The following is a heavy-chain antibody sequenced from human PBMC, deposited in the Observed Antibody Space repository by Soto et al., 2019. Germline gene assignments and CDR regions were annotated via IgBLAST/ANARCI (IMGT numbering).Heavy chain of an antibody. V-gene: IGHV4-59*08. CDR2: IYYSGST. J-gene: IGHJ6*02. D-gene: IGHD2-2*01. CDR1: GGSISSYY. Sequence: SETLSLTCTVSGGSISSYYWSWIRQPPGKGLEWIGYIYYSGSTNYNPSLKSRVTISVDTSKNQFSLKLSSVTAADTAVYYCARRMGYCSSTSCYGFYYYGMDVWGQGTTVTVSS. CDR3: ARRMGYCSSTSCYGFYYYGMDV.